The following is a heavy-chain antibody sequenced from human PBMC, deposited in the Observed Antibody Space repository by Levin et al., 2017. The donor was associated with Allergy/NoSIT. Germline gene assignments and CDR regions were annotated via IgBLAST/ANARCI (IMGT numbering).Heavy chain of an antibody. V-gene: IGHV4-34*01. CDR1: GGSFSGYY. CDR2: INHSGST. J-gene: IGHJ4*02. D-gene: IGHD6-13*01. CDR3: ARSAAAEVY. Sequence: SETLSLTCAVYGGSFSGYYWSWIRQPPGKGLEWIGEINHSGSTNYNPSLKSRVTISVDTSKNQFSLKLSSVTAADTAVYYCARSAAAEVYWGQGTLVTVSS.